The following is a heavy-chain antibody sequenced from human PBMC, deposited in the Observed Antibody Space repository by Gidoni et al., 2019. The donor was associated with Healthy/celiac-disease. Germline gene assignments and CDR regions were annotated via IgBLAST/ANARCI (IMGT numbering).Heavy chain of an antibody. V-gene: IGHV1-2*04. J-gene: IGHJ6*03. Sequence: QVQLVQSGAEVQKPGASVKVSCKASGYTFTGHSLHWVRQAPGQGLEWMGWINPNSVGTNYAQKFQGWVTMTRDTSISTAYMELSRLRSDDTAVYYCARDSAGTMVRGVIIDYMDVWGKGTTVTVSS. CDR2: INPNSVGT. CDR1: GYTFTGHS. CDR3: ARDSAGTMVRGVIIDYMDV. D-gene: IGHD3-10*01.